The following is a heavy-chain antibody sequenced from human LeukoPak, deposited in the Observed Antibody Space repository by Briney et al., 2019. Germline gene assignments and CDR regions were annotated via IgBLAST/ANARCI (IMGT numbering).Heavy chain of an antibody. Sequence: ASVKVSCKASGYTFTGYYMHWVRQAPGQGLEWMGWINPNSGGTNYAQKFQGRVTMARDTSISTAYMELSRLRSDDTAVYYCARVIAVAGISDYYYGMDVWGQGTTVTVSS. J-gene: IGHJ6*02. CDR1: GYTFTGYY. D-gene: IGHD6-19*01. V-gene: IGHV1-2*02. CDR3: ARVIAVAGISDYYYGMDV. CDR2: INPNSGGT.